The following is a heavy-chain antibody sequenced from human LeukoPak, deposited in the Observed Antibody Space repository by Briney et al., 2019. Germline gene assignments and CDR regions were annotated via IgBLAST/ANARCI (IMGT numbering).Heavy chain of an antibody. V-gene: IGHV4-4*02. CDR3: ARMSPRYYYGSGGLPGSDY. D-gene: IGHD3-10*01. CDR2: IYHSGST. J-gene: IGHJ4*02. Sequence: SWVRQPPGKGLEWIGEIYHSGSTNYNPSPKSRVTISVDKSKNQFSLKLSSVTAADTAVYYCARMSPRYYYGSGGLPGSDYWGQGTLVTVSS.